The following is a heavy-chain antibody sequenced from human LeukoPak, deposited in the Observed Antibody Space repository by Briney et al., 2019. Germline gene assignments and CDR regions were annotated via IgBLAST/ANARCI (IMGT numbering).Heavy chain of an antibody. V-gene: IGHV3-23*01. CDR2: ISGSGRSI. Sequence: GGSMRLSCAASGFILNNYAMSWVRQAPGKGLQWVSVISGSGRSIEYEDSVKGRFTISRDNSKNTLSLQMNSLRVEDTAIYYCAKNVMVKKYIDYWGQGTLVTVSS. CDR3: AKNVMVKKYIDY. J-gene: IGHJ4*02. CDR1: GFILNNYA. D-gene: IGHD5-18*01.